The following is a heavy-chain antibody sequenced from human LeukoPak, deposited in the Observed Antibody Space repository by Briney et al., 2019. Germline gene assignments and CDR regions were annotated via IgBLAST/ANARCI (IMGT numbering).Heavy chain of an antibody. Sequence: GGSLRLSCAASGFTFSDYSMHWVRQAPGKGLEWVAVISYDGSNKYYADSVKGRFTISRDNSKNTLYLQMNSLRAEDTAVYYCARDPLTFGGVIVIMYFDYWGQGTLVTVSS. V-gene: IGHV3-30*03. J-gene: IGHJ4*02. CDR2: ISYDGSNK. D-gene: IGHD3-16*02. CDR1: GFTFSDYS. CDR3: ARDPLTFGGVIVIMYFDY.